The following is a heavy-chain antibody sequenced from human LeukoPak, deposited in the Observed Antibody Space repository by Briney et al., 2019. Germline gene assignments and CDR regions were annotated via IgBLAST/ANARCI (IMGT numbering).Heavy chain of an antibody. Sequence: GGSLRLSCAASGFTVSSNYMTWVRQAPGKGLEWVSVIYSGGSTYYGDSVKGRFTISRDNSKNTLYLQMNSLRGEDTAVYYCAKQMMERQQYYYMDVWGKGTSVTVSS. J-gene: IGHJ6*03. V-gene: IGHV3-53*05. CDR1: GFTVSSNY. D-gene: IGHD6-13*01. CDR3: AKQMMERQQYYYMDV. CDR2: IYSGGST.